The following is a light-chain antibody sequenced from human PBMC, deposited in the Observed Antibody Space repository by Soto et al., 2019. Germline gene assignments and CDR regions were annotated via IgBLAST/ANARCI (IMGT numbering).Light chain of an antibody. Sequence: DVQMTQSPSTLSASVGDRVTITCRASQSINNLLAWYQQKPGKAPKLLIYAASTLQSGVPSTFSGSGSGTDFTLTISCLQSEDFAVYYCQQYGSSPLTFGGGTKVDIK. CDR3: QQYGSSPLT. CDR2: AAS. V-gene: IGKV1-5*01. J-gene: IGKJ4*01. CDR1: QSINNL.